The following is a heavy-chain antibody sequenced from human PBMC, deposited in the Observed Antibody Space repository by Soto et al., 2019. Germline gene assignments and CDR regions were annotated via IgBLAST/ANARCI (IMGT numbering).Heavy chain of an antibody. J-gene: IGHJ6*02. V-gene: IGHV3-48*03. CDR2: ISSSGSTI. D-gene: IGHD7-27*01. Sequence: GGSLRLSCAASGFTFSSYEMNWVRQAPGKGLEWVSYISSSGSTIYYADSVKGRFTISRDNAKNSLYLQMNSLRAEDTAVYYCAREPSYTGDMDYYYGMDVWGQGTTVTVSS. CDR1: GFTFSSYE. CDR3: AREPSYTGDMDYYYGMDV.